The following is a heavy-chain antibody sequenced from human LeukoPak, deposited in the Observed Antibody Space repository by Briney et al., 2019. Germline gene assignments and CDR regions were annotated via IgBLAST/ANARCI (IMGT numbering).Heavy chain of an antibody. CDR1: GYTFIGYY. J-gene: IGHJ4*02. Sequence: ASVKVSCKASGYTFIGYYIHWVRQAPGQGLEWMAWFIPNSGATNQAQRFQGRVTMTRDASIRTAYKELSRLRYDDTAVYYCARGEAATTPLFEYWGQGTLLTVSS. CDR3: ARGEAATTPLFEY. V-gene: IGHV1-2*02. CDR2: FIPNSGAT. D-gene: IGHD5-12*01.